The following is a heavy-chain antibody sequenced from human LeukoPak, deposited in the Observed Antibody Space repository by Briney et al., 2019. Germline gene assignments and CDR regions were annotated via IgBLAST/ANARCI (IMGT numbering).Heavy chain of an antibody. CDR1: GYTFTSYY. Sequence: ASVKVSCKASGYTFTSYYMHWVRQAPGQGLEWMGIINPSGGSTSYAQKFQGRVTMTRDTSTSTVYMELSSLRSEDTAAYYCSRGEYDILTGSIAPPDYWGQGPLVTVSS. D-gene: IGHD3-9*01. CDR2: INPSGGST. J-gene: IGHJ4*02. V-gene: IGHV1-46*01. CDR3: SRGEYDILTGSIAPPDY.